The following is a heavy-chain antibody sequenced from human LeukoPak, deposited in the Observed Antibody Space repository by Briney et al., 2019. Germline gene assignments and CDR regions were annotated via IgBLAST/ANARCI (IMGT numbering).Heavy chain of an antibody. Sequence: GGSLRLSCAPSGFTFSSYGMHWVRRAPAKGLEWVAFIRYDGSNKYYADSVKGRFTISRDNSKNTLYLQMNSLRAEDTAVYYCAKKRSVYYYDSSGYYDYWGQGTLVTVSS. CDR2: IRYDGSNK. CDR1: GFTFSSYG. V-gene: IGHV3-30*02. D-gene: IGHD3-22*01. J-gene: IGHJ4*02. CDR3: AKKRSVYYYDSSGYYDY.